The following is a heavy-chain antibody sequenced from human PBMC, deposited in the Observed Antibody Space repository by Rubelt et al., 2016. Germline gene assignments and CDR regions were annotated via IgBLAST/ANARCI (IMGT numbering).Heavy chain of an antibody. J-gene: IGHJ5*02. V-gene: IGHV4-34*01. D-gene: IGHD3-3*01. CDR2: INHSGST. CDR1: GGSFSDHY. CDR3: AREEWFQSPPGA. Sequence: QVQLQQWGAGLLKPSETLSLTCAVYGGSFSDHYWSWIRQPPGKVLEWIGEINHSGSTNYNPSLKSRVTISVDTSKNHFSLRLISVTAADTAVYYCAREEWFQSPPGAWGQGTLVTVSS.